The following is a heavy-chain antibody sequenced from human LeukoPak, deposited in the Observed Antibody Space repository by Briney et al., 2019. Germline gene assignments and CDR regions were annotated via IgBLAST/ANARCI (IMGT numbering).Heavy chain of an antibody. J-gene: IGHJ3*02. CDR2: IYYSGST. CDR1: GGSISSSSYY. CDR3: ARDGHRRYYYDSSGREDAFDI. D-gene: IGHD3-22*01. Sequence: SETLSLTCTVSGGSISSSSYYWGWIRQPPGKGLEWIGSIYYSGSTYYNPSLKSRVTISVDTSKNQFSLKLSSVTAADTAVYYCARDGHRRYYYDSSGREDAFDIWGQGTMVTVSS. V-gene: IGHV4-39*07.